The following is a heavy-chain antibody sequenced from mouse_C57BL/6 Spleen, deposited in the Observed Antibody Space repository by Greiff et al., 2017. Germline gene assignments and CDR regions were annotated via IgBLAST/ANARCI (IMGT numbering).Heavy chain of an antibody. CDR1: GYSITRGYY. J-gene: IGHJ3*01. CDR3: ARESSGSWFAY. V-gene: IGHV3-6*01. D-gene: IGHD3-2*02. Sequence: EVQLQQSGPGLVKPSQSLSLTCSVTGYSITRGYYWNWIRQFPGNKLEWMGYISYDGSTNSNPSLKNLLSFIPHTPTNQCLLKMNSVTTEDTDTYYCARESSGSWFAYRGQVTLVTVSA. CDR2: ISYDGST.